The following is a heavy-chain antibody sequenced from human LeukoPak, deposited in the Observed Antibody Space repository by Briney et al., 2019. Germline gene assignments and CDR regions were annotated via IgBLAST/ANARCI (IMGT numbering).Heavy chain of an antibody. D-gene: IGHD2-15*01. CDR2: INSDGSTI. CDR1: GFTFSSYR. Sequence: GGSLRLSCAASGFTFSSYRMHWVRQAPGKGLVWVSHINSDGSTINYADSVKGRFTVSRDNAKNTLYLQMNSLTVEDTAIYYCAGGTGYWGQGTLVTVSS. CDR3: AGGTGY. J-gene: IGHJ4*02. V-gene: IGHV3-74*01.